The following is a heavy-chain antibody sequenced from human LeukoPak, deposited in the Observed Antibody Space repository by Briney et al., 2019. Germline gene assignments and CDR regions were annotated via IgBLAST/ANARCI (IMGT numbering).Heavy chain of an antibody. D-gene: IGHD6-19*01. CDR2: IIPIFGTA. CDR1: GGTFSSYA. Sequence: SVKVSCKASGGTFSSYAVSWVRQAPGQGLEWMGGIIPIFGTANYAQKFQGRVTITTDESTSTAYMELSSLRSEDTAVYYCARDSLAVAGTFDYWGQGTLVTVSS. CDR3: ARDSLAVAGTFDY. V-gene: IGHV1-69*05. J-gene: IGHJ4*02.